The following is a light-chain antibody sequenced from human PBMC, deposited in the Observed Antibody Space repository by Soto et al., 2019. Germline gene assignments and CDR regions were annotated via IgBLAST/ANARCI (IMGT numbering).Light chain of an antibody. CDR1: SSDVGGYNY. CDR3: SSYTISSSTLVV. Sequence: QSVLTQPASVSGSPGQSITISCTGTSSDVGGYNYVSWYQQHPGKAPKVMIYDVSNRPSGVSNRFSGSKSGNTASLTISGLQAEDEADYYCSSYTISSSTLVVFGGGTKVTVL. J-gene: IGLJ2*01. CDR2: DVS. V-gene: IGLV2-14*01.